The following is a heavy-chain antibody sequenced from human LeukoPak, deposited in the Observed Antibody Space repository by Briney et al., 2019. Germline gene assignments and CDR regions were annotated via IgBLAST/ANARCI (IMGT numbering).Heavy chain of an antibody. CDR2: MNPNSGNT. V-gene: IGHV1-8*01. J-gene: IGHJ6*03. D-gene: IGHD3-9*01. Sequence: ASVKVSCKASGYTFTSYDINWVRQATGQGLEWMGWMNPNSGNTGYAQKFQGRVTMTRNTSISTAYMELSSLRSEDTAVYYCARTLRIRYFDWLPRGQGYYYYYHMDVWGKGTTVTISS. CDR3: ARTLRIRYFDWLPRGQGYYYYYHMDV. CDR1: GYTFTSYD.